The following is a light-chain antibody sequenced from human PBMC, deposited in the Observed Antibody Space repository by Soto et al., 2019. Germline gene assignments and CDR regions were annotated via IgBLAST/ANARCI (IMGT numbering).Light chain of an antibody. CDR3: QTWDTGIVV. CDR2: LNSDGSL. Sequence: QPVLTQSPSASASLGASVKLTCTLSSGHSSYAIAWHQQRPERGPRYLMKLNSDGSLTKGDGIPDRFSGSSSGTERYLSISSLQSEDEADYHCQTWDTGIVVFGGGTKLTVL. CDR1: SGHSSYA. V-gene: IGLV4-69*01. J-gene: IGLJ2*01.